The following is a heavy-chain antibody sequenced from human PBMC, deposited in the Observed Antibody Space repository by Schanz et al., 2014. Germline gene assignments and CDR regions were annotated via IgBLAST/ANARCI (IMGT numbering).Heavy chain of an antibody. CDR2: IIPIHGIV. CDR3: ARGGGPEDVFDI. D-gene: IGHD2-15*01. V-gene: IGHV1-69*02. Sequence: QVQLVQSEAEVKKPGSSMKVSCKASGGTFSTYPINWLRQAPGQGLEWMGRIIPIHGIVNYAQRFQDRVRITADKSTSTAYMELSSLRSDDTAVYYCARGGGPEDVFDIWGQGTTVTVSS. J-gene: IGHJ3*02. CDR1: GGTFSTYP.